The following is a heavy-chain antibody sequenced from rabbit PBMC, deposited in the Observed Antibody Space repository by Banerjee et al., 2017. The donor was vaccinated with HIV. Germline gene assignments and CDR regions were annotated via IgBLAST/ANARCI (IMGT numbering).Heavy chain of an antibody. CDR3: ARDAGSSGYYFNL. CDR1: GFTLSSSYW. Sequence: QEQLEESGGDLVKPEGSLTLSCKASGFTLSSSYWMCWVRQAPGKGLEWIGCIYAGDGATYYASWAKGRFTISKTSSTTVTLQMTSLTAADTATYFCARDAGSSGYYFNLWGPGTLVTVS. J-gene: IGHJ4*01. CDR2: IYAGDGAT. V-gene: IGHV1S45*01. D-gene: IGHD8-1*01.